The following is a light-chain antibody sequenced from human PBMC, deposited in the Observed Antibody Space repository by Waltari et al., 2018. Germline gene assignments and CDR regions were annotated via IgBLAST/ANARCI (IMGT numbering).Light chain of an antibody. V-gene: IGLV3-1*01. J-gene: IGLJ2*01. CDR3: QAWDSTTGV. CDR2: QNN. CDR1: KLGDNY. Sequence: SYELTQPPSVSVSPGQTASITCSGDKLGDNYACWYQQKPGQSPVLVIYQNNKRPSGIPERFSGSNSGNTATLTISGTQAMDEADYYCQAWDSTTGVFGGGTKLTVL.